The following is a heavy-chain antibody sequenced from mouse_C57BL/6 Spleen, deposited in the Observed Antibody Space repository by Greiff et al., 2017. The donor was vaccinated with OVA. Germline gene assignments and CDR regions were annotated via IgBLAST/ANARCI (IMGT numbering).Heavy chain of an antibody. CDR1: GYTFTSYG. V-gene: IGHV1-81*01. J-gene: IGHJ4*01. CDR3: ARREFIPTSYYGNCRDAMDY. CDR2: IYPRSGNT. D-gene: IGHD2-10*01. Sequence: QVQLQQSGAELARPGASVKLSCKASGYTFTSYGISWVKQRTGQGLEWIGEIYPRSGNTYYNEKFKGKATLTADKSSSTAYMELRSLTSEDSAVYFCARREFIPTSYYGNCRDAMDYWGQGTSVTVSS.